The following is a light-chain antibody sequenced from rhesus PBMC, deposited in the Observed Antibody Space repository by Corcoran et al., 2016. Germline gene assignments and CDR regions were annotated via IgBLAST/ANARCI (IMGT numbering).Light chain of an antibody. J-gene: IGKJ4*01. V-gene: IGKV1-74*01. CDR1: ESVNNY. CDR2: ASS. Sequence: DIQMTQSPSSLPASLGDRVTITCRASESVNNYLHWYQQKPGKAPKFLIYASSTLQTGVPSRFSGSGSGTDYTFNISGLQAEDVATYYCQQSFNTPLTFGGGTKVEIK. CDR3: QQSFNTPLT.